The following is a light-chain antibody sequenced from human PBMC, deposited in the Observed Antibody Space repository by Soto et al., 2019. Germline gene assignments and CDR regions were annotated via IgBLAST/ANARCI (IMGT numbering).Light chain of an antibody. CDR2: QVT. CDR3: SSYTDSTNYV. CDR1: SSDLTIYNY. V-gene: IGLV2-14*01. Sequence: QSVLTQPASVSGSPGQSITISCTGTSSDLTIYNYVSWYQQHPGKAPKLMIYQVTNRPSGVSHRFSGSKSGNTASLTISGLQADDEADYYCSSYTDSTNYVFGTGTKLTVL. J-gene: IGLJ1*01.